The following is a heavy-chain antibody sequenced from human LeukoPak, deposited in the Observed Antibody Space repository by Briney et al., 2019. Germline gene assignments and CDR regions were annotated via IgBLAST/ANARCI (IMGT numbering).Heavy chain of an antibody. J-gene: IGHJ4*02. CDR2: IYYSGST. D-gene: IGHD3-10*01. Sequence: PSETLSLTCTVSGGSVSSGSYYWSSIRQPPGKGLEWIGYIYYSGSTNYNPSLKSRVTISEDTSKNQFSLRLNSVTAADTAVYYCARSGRWLGYFDYWGQGTLVTVSS. V-gene: IGHV4-61*01. CDR3: ARSGRWLGYFDY. CDR1: GGSVSSGSYY.